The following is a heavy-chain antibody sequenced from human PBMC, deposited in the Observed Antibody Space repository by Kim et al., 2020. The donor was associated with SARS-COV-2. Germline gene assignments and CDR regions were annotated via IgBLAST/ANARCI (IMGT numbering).Heavy chain of an antibody. CDR3: AREDSSSTPWFEY. Sequence: YADSVKGRFAISRDNSKNTLYLQMNSLRAEDTAVYYCAREDSSSTPWFEYWGQGTLVTVSS. D-gene: IGHD6-13*01. V-gene: IGHV3-66*01. J-gene: IGHJ4*02.